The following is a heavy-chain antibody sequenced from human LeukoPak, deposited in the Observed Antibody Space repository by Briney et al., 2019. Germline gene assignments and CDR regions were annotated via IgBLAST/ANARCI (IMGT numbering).Heavy chain of an antibody. CDR2: INPNSGGT. D-gene: IGHD2-15*01. CDR3: ARARVVAATGGIGY. CDR1: GYTFTGYY. Sequence: ASVKVSCKASGYTFTGYYMHWVRQAPGQGLEWMGWINPNSGGTNYAQKFQGRVTMTRDTSISTAYMELSRLRSDDTAVYYCARARVVAATGGIGYWGQGTLVTVSS. V-gene: IGHV1-2*02. J-gene: IGHJ4*02.